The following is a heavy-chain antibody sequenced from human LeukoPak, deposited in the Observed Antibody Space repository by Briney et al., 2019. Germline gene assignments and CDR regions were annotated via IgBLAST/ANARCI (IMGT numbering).Heavy chain of an antibody. Sequence: ASVTVSCKASGYTFTGYYMHWVRQAPGQGLEWMGWINPNSGGTNYAQKFQGRLTMTRDTSISTAYMELSRLRSDDTAVYYCAREPIYYDSSGYYYSGYFDYWGQGTLVTVSS. J-gene: IGHJ4*02. CDR1: GYTFTGYY. D-gene: IGHD3-22*01. CDR2: INPNSGGT. V-gene: IGHV1-2*02. CDR3: AREPIYYDSSGYYYSGYFDY.